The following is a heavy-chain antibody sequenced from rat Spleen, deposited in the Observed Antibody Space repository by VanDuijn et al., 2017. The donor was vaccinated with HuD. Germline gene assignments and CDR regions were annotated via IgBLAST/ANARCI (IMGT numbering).Heavy chain of an antibody. CDR1: GFTFSDYY. V-gene: IGHV5-7*01. CDR2: INYDGSNT. J-gene: IGHJ1*01. CDR3: VRSVFDY. Sequence: EVQLVESGGGLVQPGRSLKLSCAASGFTFSDYYMAWVRQAPTKGLEWVATINYDGSNTYYRDSVKGRFTISRDNAKSTLYLQMDSLRSEDTATYYCVRSVFDYWGPGTMVTVSS.